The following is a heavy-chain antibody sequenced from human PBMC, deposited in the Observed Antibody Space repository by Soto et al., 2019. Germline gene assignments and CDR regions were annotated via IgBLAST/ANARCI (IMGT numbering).Heavy chain of an antibody. J-gene: IGHJ6*01. Sequence: QMQLVESGGGVVQPGRSLRLSCVASGFTFNRYGMHWVRQAPGKGLEWVALISFDGSDKFYLDSVKGRFTLSRDNSKNTMFLQMNSLRSEDTALYYCAKDRTTGTQGLFYGLDVWGQGTTVTVSS. V-gene: IGHV3-30*18. CDR2: ISFDGSDK. CDR3: AKDRTTGTQGLFYGLDV. CDR1: GFTFNRYG. D-gene: IGHD4-4*01.